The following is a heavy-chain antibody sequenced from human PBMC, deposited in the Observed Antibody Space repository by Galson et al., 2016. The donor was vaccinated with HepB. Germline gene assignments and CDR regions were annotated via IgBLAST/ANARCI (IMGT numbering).Heavy chain of an antibody. J-gene: IGHJ5*02. D-gene: IGHD3-22*01. CDR1: GFSFSSFD. CDR3: ARDGVTFYYDGGGCS. V-gene: IGHV3-48*02. Sequence: LRLSCAASGFSFSSFDMMWVRHAPGKGLEWLSYISSSGSTIYYADSVRGRFTISRDNAKNSLYLQMNSLRDDDTAVYYCARDGVTFYYDGGGCSWGQGTLVSVSS. CDR2: ISSSGSTI.